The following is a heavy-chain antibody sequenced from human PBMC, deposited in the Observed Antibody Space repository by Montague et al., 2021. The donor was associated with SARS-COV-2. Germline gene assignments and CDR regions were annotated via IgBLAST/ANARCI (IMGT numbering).Heavy chain of an antibody. V-gene: IGHV3-30-3*01. CDR2: ISYDGSNK. Sequence: SLRLSCAASGFTFSSYAMHWVRQAPGKGLEWVAVISYDGSNKYYSDSVQGRFTISRDNSKNTLYLQMNSLRAEDTAVYYCARERWIQLSFYYYYGMDVWGQGTPVTVSS. CDR3: ARERWIQLSFYYYYGMDV. D-gene: IGHD5-18*01. CDR1: GFTFSSYA. J-gene: IGHJ6*02.